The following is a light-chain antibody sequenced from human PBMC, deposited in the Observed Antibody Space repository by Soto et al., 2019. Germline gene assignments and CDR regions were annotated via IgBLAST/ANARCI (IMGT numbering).Light chain of an antibody. Sequence: EIVLTQSPGTLSLSPGERATLSCRASQSVTNNYVAWYQQKPGQAPRLLIHDASSRATGIPDRFSGGGSGTDFTLTISRLEPEDFAVYVCQQTAHSPLTFGQGTRVDIK. CDR1: QSVTNNY. CDR3: QQTAHSPLT. J-gene: IGKJ1*01. CDR2: DAS. V-gene: IGKV3-20*01.